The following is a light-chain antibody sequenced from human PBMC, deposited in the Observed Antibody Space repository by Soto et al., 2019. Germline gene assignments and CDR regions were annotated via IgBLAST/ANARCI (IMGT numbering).Light chain of an antibody. CDR2: GNN. V-gene: IGLV1-44*01. Sequence: QAVGTQPRWASGTRGQRFTISCSGSSSNIGSNTVNWYQQLPGTAPKLLIYGNNQRPSGVPDRFSGSKYGTSASLAISGLQSEDEADYYCAAWDDSLNGQVFGGGTQLTVL. J-gene: IGLJ7*01. CDR1: SSNIGSNT. CDR3: AAWDDSLNGQV.